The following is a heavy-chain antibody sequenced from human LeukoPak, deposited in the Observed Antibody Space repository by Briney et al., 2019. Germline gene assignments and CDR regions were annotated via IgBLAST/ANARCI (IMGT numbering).Heavy chain of an antibody. V-gene: IGHV3-30*04. Sequence: GGSLRLSCAASGFTFSSYAMSWVRQAPGKGLEWVAVISYDGSNKYYADSVKGRFTISRDNSKNTLYLQMNSLRAEDTAVYYCARDVRGGSSYGMDVWGQGTTVTVSS. D-gene: IGHD3-10*02. CDR3: ARDVRGGSSYGMDV. CDR1: GFTFSSYA. CDR2: ISYDGSNK. J-gene: IGHJ6*02.